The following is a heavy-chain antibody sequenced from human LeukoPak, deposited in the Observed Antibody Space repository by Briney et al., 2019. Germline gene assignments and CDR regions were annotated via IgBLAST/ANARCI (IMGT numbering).Heavy chain of an antibody. V-gene: IGHV1-18*04. CDR2: ISAYNGNT. J-gene: IGHJ6*04. Sequence: ASVKVSCRASGYTFTSYGISWVRQAPGQGLEWMGWISAYNGNTNYAQKLQGRVTMTTDTSTSTAYMGLRSLRSDDTAVYYCARTTGTTINYGMDVWGKGTTVTVSS. CDR1: GYTFTSYG. D-gene: IGHD1-1*01. CDR3: ARTTGTTINYGMDV.